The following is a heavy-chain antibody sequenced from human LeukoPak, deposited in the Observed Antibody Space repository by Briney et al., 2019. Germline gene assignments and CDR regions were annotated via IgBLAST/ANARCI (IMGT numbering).Heavy chain of an antibody. CDR2: IKSKTDGGTT. J-gene: IGHJ4*02. CDR1: GFTFSNAW. CDR3: TTFAHCSSTSCYSG. V-gene: IGHV3-15*01. D-gene: IGHD2-2*01. Sequence: GGSLRLSCAASGFTFSNAWRGWVRQAPGKGLEWGVRIKSKTDGGTTDYAAPVKGRFTISRDDSKNTLYLQMNSLETEDTAVYYCTTFAHCSSTSCYSGWGQGTLVTVSS.